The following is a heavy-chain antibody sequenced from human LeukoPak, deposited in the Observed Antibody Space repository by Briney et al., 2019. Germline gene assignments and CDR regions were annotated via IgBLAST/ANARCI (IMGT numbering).Heavy chain of an antibody. V-gene: IGHV1-2*02. J-gene: IGHJ4*02. CDR3: ARDREPRYSSSWYIPPVDY. CDR1: GYTFTGYY. Sequence: GASVKVSCKASGYTFTGYYMHWVRQAPGQGLEWMGWINPNSGGTNYAQKFQGRVTMTRDMSISTAYMELSRLRSDDTAVYYCARDREPRYSSSWYIPPVDYWGQGTLVTVSS. CDR2: INPNSGGT. D-gene: IGHD6-13*01.